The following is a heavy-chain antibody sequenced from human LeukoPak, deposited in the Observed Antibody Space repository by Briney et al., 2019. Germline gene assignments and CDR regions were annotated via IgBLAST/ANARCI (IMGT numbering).Heavy chain of an antibody. V-gene: IGHV4-39*01. Sequence: TSETLSLTCTVSGGSISSSSYYWGWIRQPPGKGLEWIGSIYYSGSTYYNPSLMSRVTISVDTSKNQFSLKLSSVTAADTAVYYCARQLGYCSGGSCYPLDYWGQGTLVTVSS. CDR3: ARQLGYCSGGSCYPLDY. CDR1: GGSISSSSYY. D-gene: IGHD2-15*01. CDR2: IYYSGST. J-gene: IGHJ4*02.